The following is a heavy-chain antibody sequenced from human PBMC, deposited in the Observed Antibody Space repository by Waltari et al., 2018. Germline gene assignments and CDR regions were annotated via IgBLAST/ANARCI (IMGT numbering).Heavy chain of an antibody. CDR3: AKGLYTVTTDAPFDY. D-gene: IGHD4-4*01. J-gene: IGHJ4*02. Sequence: EVQVVESGGGLVQPGGSLRLSCAASGFTFSTYSFNWVRQAPGKGLEWVSFISSGSSTIHYADSVKGRFTISRDNSKNTLYLQMNSLRAEDTAVYYCAKGLYTVTTDAPFDYWGQGTLVTVSS. V-gene: IGHV3-48*01. CDR1: GFTFSTYS. CDR2: ISSGSSTI.